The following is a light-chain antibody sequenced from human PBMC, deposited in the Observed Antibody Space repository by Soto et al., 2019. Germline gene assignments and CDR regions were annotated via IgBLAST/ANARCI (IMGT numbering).Light chain of an antibody. Sequence: DIQMTQSPSSLSASVGDRVTITCHASQDISNYLNWYQQKPGKAPKLLIYDASNLETGVPSRFSGSGSGTDFTFTISSLQPEDIATYYCQQYDNPPAFGGGTKVEIK. J-gene: IGKJ4*01. V-gene: IGKV1-33*01. CDR2: DAS. CDR3: QQYDNPPA. CDR1: QDISNY.